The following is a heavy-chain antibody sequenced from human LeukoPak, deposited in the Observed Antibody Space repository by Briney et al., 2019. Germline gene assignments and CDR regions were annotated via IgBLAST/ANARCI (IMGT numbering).Heavy chain of an antibody. CDR1: GFTFSSYG. CDR3: ARALNGFDI. CDR2: IRFDGSNK. V-gene: IGHV3-30*02. Sequence: GGSLRLSCGASGFTFSSYGMHWVRQTPGKGLEWVAFIRFDGSNKYYADSVKGRFTISRDNSKNTLFLQMNGLRAEDTAVYYCARALNGFDIWGPGTLVTVSS. J-gene: IGHJ3*02.